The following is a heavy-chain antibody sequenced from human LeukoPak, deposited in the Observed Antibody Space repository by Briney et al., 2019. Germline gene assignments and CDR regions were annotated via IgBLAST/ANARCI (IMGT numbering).Heavy chain of an antibody. CDR1: GFTSSSYA. D-gene: IGHD3-22*01. Sequence: GGSLRLSCAASGFTSSSYAMSWVRQAPGKGLEWVSAISGSGGSTYYADSVKGRFTISRDNSKNTLYLQMNSLRAEDTAVYYCAKSPERGVVVTHFDYWGQGTLVTVSS. J-gene: IGHJ4*02. CDR2: ISGSGGST. V-gene: IGHV3-23*01. CDR3: AKSPERGVVVTHFDY.